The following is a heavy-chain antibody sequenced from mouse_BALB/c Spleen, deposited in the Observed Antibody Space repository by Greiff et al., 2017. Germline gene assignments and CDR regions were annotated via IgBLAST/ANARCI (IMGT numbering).Heavy chain of an antibody. CDR1: GYTFTDYN. CDR3: ARSDYYGSGWYFDV. CDR2: IYPYNGGT. V-gene: IGHV1S29*02. D-gene: IGHD1-1*01. Sequence: EVQLQQSGPELVKPGASVKISCKASGYTFTDYNMHWVKQSHGKSLEWIGYIYPYNGGTGYNQKFKSKATLTVDNSSSTAYMELRSLTSEDSAVYYCARSDYYGSGWYFDVWGAGTTVTVSS. J-gene: IGHJ1*01.